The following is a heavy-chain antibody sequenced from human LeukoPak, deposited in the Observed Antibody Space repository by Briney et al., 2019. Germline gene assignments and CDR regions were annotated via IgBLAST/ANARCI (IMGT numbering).Heavy chain of an antibody. CDR2: INPTSGGT. CDR3: ARAAGDYGDYDYFYYMDV. D-gene: IGHD4-17*01. CDR1: GYTFTSYA. V-gene: IGHV1-2*02. Sequence: ASVKVSCNASGYTFTSYAMNWVRQAPGQGLEWMGWINPTSGGTKYAQKFQGRVTMTRDTSISTAYMELNTLRSDDTAMYYCARAAGDYGDYDYFYYMDVWGKGTTVTISS. J-gene: IGHJ6*03.